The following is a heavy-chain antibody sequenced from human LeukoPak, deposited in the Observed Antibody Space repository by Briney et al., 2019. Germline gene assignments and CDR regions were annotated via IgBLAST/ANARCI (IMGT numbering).Heavy chain of an antibody. V-gene: IGHV4-59*02. D-gene: IGHD1-1*01. CDR1: GDSVSIYY. CDR3: ARAGNNWSFDY. Sequence: SETLSLTCTVSGDSVSIYYWSWIRQPPGKGLEWIGYIYYRGNTNYNPSLKSRVTMAVDTSKNQFSLKVSSVTAANTAVYYCARAGNNWSFDYWGEGTLVTVSS. CDR2: IYYRGNT. J-gene: IGHJ4*02.